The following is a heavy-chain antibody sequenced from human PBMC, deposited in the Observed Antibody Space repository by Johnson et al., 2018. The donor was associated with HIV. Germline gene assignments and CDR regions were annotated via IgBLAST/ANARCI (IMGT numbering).Heavy chain of an antibody. D-gene: IGHD3-9*01. V-gene: IGHV3-66*01. CDR3: ARDGRDLVTRGSFDV. CDR1: GFSVSSNY. Sequence: VESGGGLVQPGGSLRLSCAASGFSVSSNYMTWVRQPPGKGLEWVSVIYSGGSTYHADSVKGRFSISRDNSKNILYLQMNSLRPEDTAVYYCARDGRDLVTRGSFDVWGQGTVVTVSS. CDR2: IYSGGST. J-gene: IGHJ3*01.